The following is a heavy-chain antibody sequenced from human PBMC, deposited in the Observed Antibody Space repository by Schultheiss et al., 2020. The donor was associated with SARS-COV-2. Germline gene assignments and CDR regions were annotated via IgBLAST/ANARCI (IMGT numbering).Heavy chain of an antibody. CDR2: INHSGST. CDR3: ARDLSEYYDFWSGYPYYYYMDV. CDR1: GGSFSGYY. J-gene: IGHJ6*03. Sequence: SETLSLTCAVYGGSFSGYYWSWIRQPPGKGLEWIGEINHSGSTYYNPSLKSRVTISVDTSKNQFSLKLSSVTAADTAVYYCARDLSEYYDFWSGYPYYYYMDVWGKGTTVTVSS. V-gene: IGHV4-34*01. D-gene: IGHD3-3*01.